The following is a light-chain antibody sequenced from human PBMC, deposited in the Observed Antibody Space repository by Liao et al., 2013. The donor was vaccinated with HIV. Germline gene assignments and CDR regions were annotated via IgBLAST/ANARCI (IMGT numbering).Light chain of an antibody. J-gene: IGLJ2*01. V-gene: IGLV3-1*01. CDR1: KLGNKY. CDR3: QAWDSSTDVV. Sequence: SYELTQPPSVSVSPGQTAIIPCSGDKLGNKYACWFQQRPGQSPVLVIYQDSKRPSGIPERFSGSNSGNTATLTISGTQAMDEADYYCQAWDSSTDVVFGGGTKLTVL. CDR2: QDS.